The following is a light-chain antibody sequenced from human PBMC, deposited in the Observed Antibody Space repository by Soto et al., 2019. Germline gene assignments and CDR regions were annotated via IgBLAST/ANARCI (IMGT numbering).Light chain of an antibody. CDR1: QSVSSNY. CDR3: QQYGSSPLT. Sequence: EIGLTQSPGTLSLSPGERATLSCRASQSVSSNYVAWYQQKPGQAPRLLIYGASSRATGIPDRFSGSGSGTDFTLTISRLEPEDFAVYRCQQYGSSPLTFGGGTKVEIK. CDR2: GAS. J-gene: IGKJ4*01. V-gene: IGKV3-20*01.